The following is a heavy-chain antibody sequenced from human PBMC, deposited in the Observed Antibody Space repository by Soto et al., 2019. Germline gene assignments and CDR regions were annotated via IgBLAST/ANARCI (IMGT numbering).Heavy chain of an antibody. CDR3: ASIGKGGCY. Sequence: QVQLVQSGAEVKKPGSSVTVSCTASGGTFSSYAISWVRQAPGQGLEWMGGIIPIFGTANYAQKCQGRVTITADKSTSTAYMELSSLRSEDTAVYYWASIGKGGCYWGQGTLVTVSS. V-gene: IGHV1-69*06. CDR2: IIPIFGTA. D-gene: IGHD1-26*01. CDR1: GGTFSSYA. J-gene: IGHJ4*02.